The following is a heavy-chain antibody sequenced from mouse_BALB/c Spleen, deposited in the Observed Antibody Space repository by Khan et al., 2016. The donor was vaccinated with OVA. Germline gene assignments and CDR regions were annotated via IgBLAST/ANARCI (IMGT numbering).Heavy chain of an antibody. CDR3: TRFITTTTGDYYAMDY. CDR2: ISSGGTYT. D-gene: IGHD1-2*01. Sequence: EVELVESGGDLVNPGGSLKLSCAASGFIFSSYGMSWVRQTPDKRLEWVATISSGGTYTYYPDSVKGRVTISRDNAKNTLSLQMSSLKSEDTAMYYCTRFITTTTGDYYAMDYWGQGTSVTVSS. J-gene: IGHJ4*01. CDR1: GFIFSSYG. V-gene: IGHV5-6*01.